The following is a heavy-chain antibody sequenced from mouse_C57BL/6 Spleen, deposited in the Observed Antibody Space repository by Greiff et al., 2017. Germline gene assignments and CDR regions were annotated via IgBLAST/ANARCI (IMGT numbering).Heavy chain of an antibody. CDR1: GYTFTSYW. D-gene: IGHD2-10*01. CDR2: INPSSGYT. CDR3: ARSSPSYYGNSYWYFDV. J-gene: IGHJ1*03. V-gene: IGHV1-7*01. Sequence: QVQLQQSGAELAKPGASVKLSCKASGYTFTSYWMHWVKQRPGQGLEWIGYINPSSGYTKYNQKFKDKATVTADKSSSTTYMQLSSLTYADSAVYDCARSSPSYYGNSYWYFDVWGTGTTVTVSS.